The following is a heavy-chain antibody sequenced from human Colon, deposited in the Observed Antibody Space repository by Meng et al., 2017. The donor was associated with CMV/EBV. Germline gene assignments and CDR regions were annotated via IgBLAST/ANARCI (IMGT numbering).Heavy chain of an antibody. CDR3: VRAEYGDYGGY. CDR2: ISGSSNTI. Sequence: GGSLRLSCATSGFIMRDYYLAWIRQAPGKGLEWISYISGSSNTIYYADSVKGRFTTSRDNAMGSLYLQMNSLTAEDTAVYYCVRAEYGDYGGYWGQGTLVTVS. V-gene: IGHV3-11*01. CDR1: GFIMRDYY. D-gene: IGHD4-17*01. J-gene: IGHJ4*02.